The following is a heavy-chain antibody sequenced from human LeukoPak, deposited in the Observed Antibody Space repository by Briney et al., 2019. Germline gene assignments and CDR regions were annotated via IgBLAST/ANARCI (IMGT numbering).Heavy chain of an antibody. CDR2: VHISWST. CDR1: GDSINSYH. D-gene: IGHD3-22*01. V-gene: IGHV4-4*07. Sequence: TLSLTCTVSGDSINSYHWSWIRQSAGKGLQWIGRVHISWSTNYNPSLRSRVAISMDKSKNQFSLKLNSVTAADTAVYYCARDDSSRDGSGGYHDWGQGTLVT. CDR3: ARDDSSRDGSGGYHD. J-gene: IGHJ4*02.